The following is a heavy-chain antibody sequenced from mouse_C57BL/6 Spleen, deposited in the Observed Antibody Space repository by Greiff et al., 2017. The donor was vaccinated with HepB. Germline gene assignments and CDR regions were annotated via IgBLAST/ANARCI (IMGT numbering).Heavy chain of an antibody. CDR2: IWSGGST. CDR3: AIYYSNYEDTALDY. J-gene: IGHJ4*01. V-gene: IGHV2-2*01. CDR1: GFSLTSYG. Sequence: VQVVESGPGLVQPSQSLSITCTVSGFSLTSYGVHWVRQSPGKGLEWLGVIWSGGSTDYNAAFISRLSISKDNSKSQVFFKMNSLQADDTAIYYCAIYYSNYEDTALDYWGQGTSVTVSS. D-gene: IGHD2-5*01.